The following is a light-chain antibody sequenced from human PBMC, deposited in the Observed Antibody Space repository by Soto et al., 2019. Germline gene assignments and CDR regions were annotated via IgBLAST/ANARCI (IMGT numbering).Light chain of an antibody. V-gene: IGKV3-20*01. CDR3: QQYGSSPWT. Sequence: EIVLTQSPGTLSLSPGERATLSCRASQSVSNSYIAWYQQKPGQAPRLLIYGASSRATGIPDRFSGSRSGTDFTLTISGLEPEDFAVYCCQQYGSSPWTFGQGTKVDIK. CDR1: QSVSNSY. J-gene: IGKJ1*01. CDR2: GAS.